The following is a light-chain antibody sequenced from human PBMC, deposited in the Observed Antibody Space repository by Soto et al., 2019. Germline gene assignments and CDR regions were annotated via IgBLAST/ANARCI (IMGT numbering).Light chain of an antibody. CDR3: QQYRT. Sequence: EIVLTHSPGTLSLSPGERATLSCRASQSVSSYLAWYQQKPGQAPRLLIYGASSRATGIPDRFSGSGSGTDFTLTVSRLEPEDFAVYYCQQYRTFGQGTKVDIK. J-gene: IGKJ1*01. CDR1: QSVSSY. V-gene: IGKV3-20*01. CDR2: GAS.